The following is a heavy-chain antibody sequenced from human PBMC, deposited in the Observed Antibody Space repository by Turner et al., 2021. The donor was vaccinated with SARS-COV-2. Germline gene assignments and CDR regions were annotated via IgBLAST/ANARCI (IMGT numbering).Heavy chain of an antibody. J-gene: IGHJ6*02. D-gene: IGHD1-1*01. Sequence: QVQLQESGPGLVRPSETRSLTCTVSGGSISSMSWSWISPTPCRGLEWIGYFYQIGIIDNNPTLRSRVSISVDTSKTQLSLNLYSMTAADTAVYYCARHQGSTSGYDHGMNVWGQGTAVIVSS. CDR1: GGSISSMS. CDR2: FYQIGII. CDR3: ARHQGSTSGYDHGMNV. V-gene: IGHV4-59*08.